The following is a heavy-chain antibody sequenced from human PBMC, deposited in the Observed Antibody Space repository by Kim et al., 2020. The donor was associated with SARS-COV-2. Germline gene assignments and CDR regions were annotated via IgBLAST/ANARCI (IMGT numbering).Heavy chain of an antibody. J-gene: IGHJ6*02. D-gene: IGHD6-13*01. CDR2: IYSGGST. V-gene: IGHV3-66*01. Sequence: GGSLRLSCAASGFTVSSNYMSWVRQAPGKGLEWVSVIYSGGSTYYADSVKGRFTISRDNSKNTLYLQMNSLRAEDTAVYYCARDLSSSLDVLGIYYYYGMDVWGQGTTVTVSS. CDR3: ARDLSSSLDVLGIYYYYGMDV. CDR1: GFTVSSNY.